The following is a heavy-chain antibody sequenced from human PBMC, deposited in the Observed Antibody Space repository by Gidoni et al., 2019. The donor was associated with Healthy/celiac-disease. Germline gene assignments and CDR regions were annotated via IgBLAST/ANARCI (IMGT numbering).Heavy chain of an antibody. D-gene: IGHD3-3*01. V-gene: IGHV2-70*01. CDR1: GFSLSTSGMC. CDR2: IDWDDDK. J-gene: IGHJ5*02. Sequence: QVTLRESGPALVKPTQTLTLTCTFSGFSLSTSGMCVSWIRQPPGKALEWLALIDWDDDKYYSTSLKTRLTISKDTSKNQVVLTMTNMDPVDTATYYCARIRRYYDFWSGYREGYWFDPWGQGTLVTVSS. CDR3: ARIRRYYDFWSGYREGYWFDP.